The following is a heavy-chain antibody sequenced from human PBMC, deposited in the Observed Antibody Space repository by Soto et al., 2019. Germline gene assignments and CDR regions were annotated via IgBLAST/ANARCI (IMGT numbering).Heavy chain of an antibody. CDR1: GGSISSYY. CDR3: ARTLYSYGPRFDY. CDR2: IYYSGST. Sequence: SETLSLTCTVSGGSISSYYWSWIRQPPGKGLEWIGYIYYSGSTNYNPSLKSRVTISVDTSKNQFSLKLSSVTAADTAVYYCARTLYSYGPRFDYWGQETLVTVSS. D-gene: IGHD5-18*01. V-gene: IGHV4-59*01. J-gene: IGHJ4*02.